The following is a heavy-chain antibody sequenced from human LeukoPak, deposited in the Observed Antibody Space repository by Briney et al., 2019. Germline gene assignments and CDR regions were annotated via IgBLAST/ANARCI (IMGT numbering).Heavy chain of an antibody. CDR1: GGSISTSQY. D-gene: IGHD6-6*01. CDR2: IYYSGST. Sequence: SETLSLTCIDSGGSISTSQYWGWIRQPPGKGLESIGSIYYSGSTYYDPSLKSRVTISVDTSKNQFSLKLSSVTAADTAVYYCARHGSSSLYYGMDVWGQGTTVAVSS. V-gene: IGHV4-39*01. CDR3: ARHGSSSLYYGMDV. J-gene: IGHJ6*02.